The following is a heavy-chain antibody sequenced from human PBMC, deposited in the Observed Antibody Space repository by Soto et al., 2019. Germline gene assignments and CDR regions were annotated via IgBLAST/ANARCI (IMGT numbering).Heavy chain of an antibody. V-gene: IGHV3-48*01. CDR2: ISSSSSTI. D-gene: IGHD6-13*01. Sequence: GXSLRLSCAASGFTFSSYSMNCVRQAPSKGLEWVSYISSSSSTIYYADSVKGRFTISRDNAKNSLYLQMNSLRAEDTAVYYCARDLGSSWYPEYFQHWGQGTLVTVSS. CDR1: GFTFSSYS. J-gene: IGHJ1*01. CDR3: ARDLGSSWYPEYFQH.